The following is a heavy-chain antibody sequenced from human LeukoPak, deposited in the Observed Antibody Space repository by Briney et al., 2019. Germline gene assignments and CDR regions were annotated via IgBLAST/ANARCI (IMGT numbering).Heavy chain of an antibody. D-gene: IGHD3-22*01. Sequence: GESLKISCKGSGYTFSNYWIGWVRQMPGKGLEWMGIIYPGDSDIRYSPSFRGHVTISVDKSTSTAFLQWSSLKASDTAMYYCARRGYYYDSSGYYRGDLYYFDYWGQGTLVTVSS. V-gene: IGHV5-51*01. CDR2: IYPGDSDI. CDR1: GYTFSNYW. CDR3: ARRGYYYDSSGYYRGDLYYFDY. J-gene: IGHJ4*02.